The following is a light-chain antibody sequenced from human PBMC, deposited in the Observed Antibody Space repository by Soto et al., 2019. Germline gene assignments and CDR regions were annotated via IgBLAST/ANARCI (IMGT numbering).Light chain of an antibody. CDR2: WAS. CDR3: QQYYSIPPT. V-gene: IGKV4-1*01. CDR1: QSVLYSSNNKNY. Sequence: DIVMTQSPDSLAVSLGERATINCKSSQSVLYSSNNKNYLTWYQQKPGQPPKLLIYWASTRESGVPDRFSGSGSGTDFTLTISSLQAEDVAVYYCQQYYSIPPTFGXGTKXXX. J-gene: IGKJ4*01.